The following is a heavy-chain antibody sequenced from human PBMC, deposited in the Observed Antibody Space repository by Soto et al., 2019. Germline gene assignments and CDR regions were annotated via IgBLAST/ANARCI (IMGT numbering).Heavy chain of an antibody. J-gene: IGHJ4*02. CDR2: IDTSGGGT. CDR3: ASDY. V-gene: IGHV3-23*01. CDR1: GLTFKNYG. Sequence: EVQMLASGGALVQPGGSLRLSCAVSGLTFKNYGMSWVRQAPGKGLEWVSTIDTSGGGTYYADSVKGRFTISRDNSKNTLYLQMNSLRDEDTALYYCASDYWGQGTRVTVSP.